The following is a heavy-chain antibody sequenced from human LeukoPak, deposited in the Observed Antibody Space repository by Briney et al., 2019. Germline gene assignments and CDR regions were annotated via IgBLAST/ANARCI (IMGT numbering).Heavy chain of an antibody. CDR1: GFTFSSYG. CDR3: ARVKWLSAAGTEGNFDY. Sequence: PGGSLRLSCAASGFTFSSYGMHWVRQAPGKGLEWVAFIRYDGSNKYYADSVKGRFTISRDNSKNTLYLQMNSLRAEDTAVYYCARVKWLSAAGTEGNFDYWGQGTLVTVSS. V-gene: IGHV3-30*02. J-gene: IGHJ4*02. CDR2: IRYDGSNK. D-gene: IGHD6-13*01.